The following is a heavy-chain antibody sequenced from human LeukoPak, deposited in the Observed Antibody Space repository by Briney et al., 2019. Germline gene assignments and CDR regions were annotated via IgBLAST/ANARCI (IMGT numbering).Heavy chain of an antibody. CDR1: GFTFSSYA. D-gene: IGHD3-3*01. J-gene: IGHJ4*02. CDR2: ISGSGGST. CDR3: AREAWVTYYDFWSGFDY. V-gene: IGHV3-23*01. Sequence: PGGSLRLSCAASGFTFSSYAMSWVRQAPGKGLEWVSAISGSGGSTYYADSVKGRFTISRDNSKNTLYLQVNSLRAEDTAVYYCAREAWVTYYDFWSGFDYWGQGTLVTVSS.